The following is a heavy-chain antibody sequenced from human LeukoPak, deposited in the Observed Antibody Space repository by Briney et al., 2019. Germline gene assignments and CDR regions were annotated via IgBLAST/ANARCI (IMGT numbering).Heavy chain of an antibody. D-gene: IGHD6-19*01. CDR2: IIPIFGTA. CDR1: GGTFSSYA. V-gene: IGHV1-69*13. CDR3: ARGNLNSSGWLADFDY. Sequence: SVKVSCKASGGTFSSYAISWVRQAPGQGLEWMGGIIPIFGTANYAQKFQGRVTITADESTSTAYMELSSLRSEDTAVYYCARGNLNSSGWLADFDYWGQGTLVTVSS. J-gene: IGHJ4*02.